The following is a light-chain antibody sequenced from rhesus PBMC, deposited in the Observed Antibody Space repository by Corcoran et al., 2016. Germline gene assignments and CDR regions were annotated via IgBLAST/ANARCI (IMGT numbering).Light chain of an antibody. CDR3: SSDASTSSYI. J-gene: IGLJ1*01. CDR2: EVS. Sequence: QAALTQSPSMSGSPGLSVTISCSGTSSDICAYNRGSWYQQHPGKAPKLMIYEVSKRPSGVSDRFSGSKSANTASLTISGLQAEDEADYYCSSDASTSSYIFGAGTGLTVL. V-gene: IGLV2-13*02. CDR1: SSDICAYNR.